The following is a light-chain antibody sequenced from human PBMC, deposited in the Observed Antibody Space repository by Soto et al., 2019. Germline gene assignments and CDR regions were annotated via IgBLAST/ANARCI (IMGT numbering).Light chain of an antibody. V-gene: IGKV1-27*01. CDR1: QGIRNF. J-gene: IGKJ3*01. Sequence: DSQMTQSPTSLSSSVGDRVTITCRASQGIRNFVAWYQQKPGKAPKLLIYAASILQSGVPSRFSGSGSGTDCTLTINSLQAEDVATYSCQQYSSVPVFGPGTKVEIK. CDR3: QQYSSVPV. CDR2: AAS.